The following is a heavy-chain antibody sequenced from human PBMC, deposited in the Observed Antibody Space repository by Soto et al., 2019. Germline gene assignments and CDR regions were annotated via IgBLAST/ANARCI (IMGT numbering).Heavy chain of an antibody. J-gene: IGHJ4*02. CDR1: GGSIGSYY. CDR2: IYYSGST. Sequence: PSETLSLTCTVPGGSIGSYYWSWIGQPPGKGLEWIGYIYYSGSTNYNPSLKSRVTISVDTSKNQFSLKLSSVTAADTAVYYCARQVYSSGWYGGFDYWGQGTLVTVS. D-gene: IGHD6-19*01. CDR3: ARQVYSSGWYGGFDY. V-gene: IGHV4-59*08.